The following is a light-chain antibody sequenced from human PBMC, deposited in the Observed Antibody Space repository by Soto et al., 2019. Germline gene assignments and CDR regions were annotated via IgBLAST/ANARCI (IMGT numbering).Light chain of an antibody. CDR1: SSDIGDSNY. J-gene: IGLJ1*01. CDR3: SSFRSSSTSNV. Sequence: QFSLTQPSSVFGSPGQSIIISLTGNSSDIGDSNYVAWYQQHPGKAPKRVIYDVSNRPSGVSNRFSGSKSANTASLTISGLQAEDEADYYCSSFRSSSTSNVFGTGTKVTVL. CDR2: DVS. V-gene: IGLV2-14*03.